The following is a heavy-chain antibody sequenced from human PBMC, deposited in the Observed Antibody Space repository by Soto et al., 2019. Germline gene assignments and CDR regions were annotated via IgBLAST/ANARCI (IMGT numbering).Heavy chain of an antibody. Sequence: GGSLRLSCAASGFTSTRYAVSWVRQAPGKGLEWVSTVSPSGFNTYYADSVKGRFTISGDTSKTTLYLQMNSLRADDTAVYYCAKGTDHWSGKTPQYFDNWGQGILVTVSS. CDR1: GFTSTRYA. J-gene: IGHJ4*02. CDR2: VSPSGFNT. D-gene: IGHD3-3*01. V-gene: IGHV3-23*01. CDR3: AKGTDHWSGKTPQYFDN.